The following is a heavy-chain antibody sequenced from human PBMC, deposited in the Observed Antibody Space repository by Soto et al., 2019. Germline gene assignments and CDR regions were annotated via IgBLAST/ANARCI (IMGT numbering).Heavy chain of an antibody. CDR3: ASALYYYASSGYPPPRY. J-gene: IGHJ4*02. CDR1: GGTFSSYA. V-gene: IGHV1-69*13. D-gene: IGHD3-22*01. CDR2: IIPIFGTA. Sequence: SVKVSCKASGGTFSSYAISWVRQAPGQGLEWMGGIIPIFGTANYAQKFLGRVTITADESTSTAYMELSSLRSEDTAVYYCASALYYYASSGYPPPRYWGQGTLVTVSS.